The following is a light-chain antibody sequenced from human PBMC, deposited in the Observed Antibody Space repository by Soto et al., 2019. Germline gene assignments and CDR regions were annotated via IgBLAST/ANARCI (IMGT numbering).Light chain of an antibody. CDR2: KAS. CDR3: HQYGSSPHT. CDR1: QTISSW. V-gene: IGKV1-5*03. J-gene: IGKJ5*01. Sequence: DIQMTQSPSTLSGSVGDRVTITCRASQTISSWLAWYQQKPGKAPKLLIYKASTLKSGVPSRFSGSGSGTEFTLTISSLQPDDFAVYYCHQYGSSPHTFGQGTRLEIK.